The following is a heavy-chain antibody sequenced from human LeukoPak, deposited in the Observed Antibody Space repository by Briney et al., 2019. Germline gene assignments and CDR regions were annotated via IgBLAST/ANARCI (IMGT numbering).Heavy chain of an antibody. Sequence: GGSLRLSCAASGFTFSSYGMHWVRQAPGKGLEWVAVISYDGSNKYYADSVKGRFTISRDNSKNTLYLQMYSLRAEDTAVYYCAKCGGDCYSGFDPWGQGTLVTVSS. CDR1: GFTFSSYG. CDR2: ISYDGSNK. D-gene: IGHD2-21*02. V-gene: IGHV3-30*18. J-gene: IGHJ5*02. CDR3: AKCGGDCYSGFDP.